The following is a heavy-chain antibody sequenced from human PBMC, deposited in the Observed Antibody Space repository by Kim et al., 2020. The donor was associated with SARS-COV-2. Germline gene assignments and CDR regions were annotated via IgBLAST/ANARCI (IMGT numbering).Heavy chain of an antibody. J-gene: IGHJ1*01. CDR2: TYYRSKWYN. CDR3: ARDSSEYSSNWAEYFQH. Sequence: SQTLSLTCAISVDSVSSNSAAWNWIRQSPSRGLEWLGRTYYRSKWYNDYAVSVKSRITINPDTSKNQFSLHLNSVTPEDTAVYYCARDSSEYSSNWAEYFQHWGQGTLVTVSS. D-gene: IGHD6-13*01. V-gene: IGHV6-1*01. CDR1: VDSVSSNSAA.